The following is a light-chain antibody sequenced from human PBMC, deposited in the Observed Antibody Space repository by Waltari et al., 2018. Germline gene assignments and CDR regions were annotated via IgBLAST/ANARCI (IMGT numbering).Light chain of an antibody. J-gene: IGKJ1*01. CDR2: GAS. Sequence: EVVLTQSPGTLSLPPGERATVSCRASQSVSSSYFAWYKQKAGQAPRLLIHGASNRATGVPDRFSGRGSGTDFTLTINRLEPQDSAVYYCQQYGSLTWTFGQGTTVEIK. V-gene: IGKV3-20*01. CDR3: QQYGSLTWT. CDR1: QSVSSSY.